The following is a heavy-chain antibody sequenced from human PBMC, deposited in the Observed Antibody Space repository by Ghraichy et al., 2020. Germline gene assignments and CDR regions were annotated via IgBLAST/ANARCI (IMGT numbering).Heavy chain of an antibody. V-gene: IGHV3-30*18. J-gene: IGHJ4*02. CDR1: GFTFSSYG. CDR3: AKRFARLGLPDGDPTEPIDY. Sequence: GGSLRLSCAASGFTFSSYGMHWVRQAPGKGLEWVAVISYDGSNKYYADSVKGRFTISRDNSKNTLYLQMNSLRAEDTAVYYCAKRFARLGLPDGDPTEPIDYWGQGTLVTVSS. CDR2: ISYDGSNK. D-gene: IGHD4-17*01.